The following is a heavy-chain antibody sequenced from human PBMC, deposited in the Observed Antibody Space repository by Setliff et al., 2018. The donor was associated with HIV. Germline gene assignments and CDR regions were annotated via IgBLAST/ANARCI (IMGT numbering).Heavy chain of an antibody. V-gene: IGHV4-59*11. CDR3: ASGWVRQSRRFGGVIVLPPFDY. Sequence: SETLSLTCTVSGGSISSHYWSWIRQPPGKGLEWIGYIYYSGSTNYNPSLKSRVTISVDTSKNQFSLKLSSVTAADTAVYYCASGWVRQSRRFGGVIVLPPFDYWGQGTLVTVSS. D-gene: IGHD3-16*02. J-gene: IGHJ4*02. CDR1: GGSISSHY. CDR2: IYYSGST.